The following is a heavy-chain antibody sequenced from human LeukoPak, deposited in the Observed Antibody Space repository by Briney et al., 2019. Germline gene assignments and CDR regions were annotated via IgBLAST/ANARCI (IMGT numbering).Heavy chain of an antibody. CDR1: GGSISSCTYY. V-gene: IGHV4-39*01. D-gene: IGHD5-12*01. J-gene: IGHJ4*02. CDR2: IYYSGST. CDR3: ERQAWLLDY. Sequence: PSETLSLACIVSGGSISSCTYYWGWIRQPPGKGLEWIVSIYYSGSTYYNPSLKSPFTISLDTSKNQFSLSLSSVTAADTAVYYCERQAWLLDYWGQGTLVTVSS.